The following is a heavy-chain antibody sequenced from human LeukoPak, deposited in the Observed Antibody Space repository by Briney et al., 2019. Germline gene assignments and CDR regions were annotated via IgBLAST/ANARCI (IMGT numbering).Heavy chain of an antibody. J-gene: IGHJ4*02. CDR2: IYTTGNT. CDR3: ARDRYDSSGYYDY. Sequence: PSETLSLTCTVSGGSITNGGYYWSWIRQPVGKGLEWIGRIYTTGNTNYNPSLKSRVTISLDTSKNQFSLKLSSVTAADTAVYYCARDRYDSSGYYDYWGQGTLVTVSS. D-gene: IGHD3-22*01. CDR1: GGSITNGGYY. V-gene: IGHV4-61*02.